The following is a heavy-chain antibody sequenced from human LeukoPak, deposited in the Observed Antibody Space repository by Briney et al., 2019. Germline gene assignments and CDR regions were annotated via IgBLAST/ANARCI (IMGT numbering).Heavy chain of an antibody. J-gene: IGHJ4*02. V-gene: IGHV3-30*04. CDR3: ASGATYYYASGSYGGFDY. D-gene: IGHD3-10*01. CDR1: AFTFSSYA. Sequence: PGGSLRLSCAASAFTFSSYAMHWVRQAPGKGLEWVAVISYDGSNKYYANSVKGRFTISRDNSKNTLYLQMNSLRAEDTAVYYCASGATYYYASGSYGGFDYWGQGTLVTVSS. CDR2: ISYDGSNK.